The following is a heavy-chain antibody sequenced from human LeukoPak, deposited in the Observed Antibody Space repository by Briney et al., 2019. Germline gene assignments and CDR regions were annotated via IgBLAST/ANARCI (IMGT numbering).Heavy chain of an antibody. CDR1: RFSFISYG. J-gene: IGHJ4*02. V-gene: IGHV3-30*18. CDR3: AKRPSDYGDYVSYFDY. D-gene: IGHD4-17*01. CDR2: ISDDGRRK. Sequence: GGSLRLSCAASRFSFISYGMHWVRQAPGKGLEWVGVISDDGRRKDYADSVKGRFTISRDNSKDTLYLQMNSLRAEDTAVYHCAKRPSDYGDYVSYFDYWGQGTLVTVSS.